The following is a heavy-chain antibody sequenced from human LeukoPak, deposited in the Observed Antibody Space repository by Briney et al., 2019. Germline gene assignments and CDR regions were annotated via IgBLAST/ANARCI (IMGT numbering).Heavy chain of an antibody. D-gene: IGHD1-1*01. CDR1: GFIFKTYS. J-gene: IGHJ3*02. CDR3: ARGGTTLQREDAFDI. V-gene: IGHV3-21*06. CDR2: ISTSSGYI. Sequence: GESLRLSCAASGFIFKTYSMDWVRQAPGKGLEWVSSISTSSGYIYYADSVKGRFTISRDNAKNLLFLQMNSLRAEDTAVYYSARGGTTLQREDAFDIWGQGTMVTVSS.